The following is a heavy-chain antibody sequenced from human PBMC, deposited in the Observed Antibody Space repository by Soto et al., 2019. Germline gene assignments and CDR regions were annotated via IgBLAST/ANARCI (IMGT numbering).Heavy chain of an antibody. CDR2: IMPTVDSA. D-gene: IGHD3-10*01. J-gene: IGHJ6*02. Sequence: QVQLVQSGAEVKTPGSSVKVPCKASGGTLSDYAISWVRQAPGQGLEWMGGIMPTVDSANYAQNFQGGLTISADESTSKANLALRSLRSDDTCVYYCAVAAVREIMAQESSGMAVWGQGTTVIVSS. V-gene: IGHV1-69*01. CDR3: AVAAVREIMAQESSGMAV. CDR1: GGTLSDYA.